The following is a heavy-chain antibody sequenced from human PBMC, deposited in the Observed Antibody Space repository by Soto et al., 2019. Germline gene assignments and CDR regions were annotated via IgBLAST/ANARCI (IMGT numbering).Heavy chain of an antibody. D-gene: IGHD2-15*01. J-gene: IGHJ4*02. V-gene: IGHV3-15*01. Sequence: ESGGGLVKPGGSLRLSCAASGFIFTNAWMSWVRQAPGKGLEWVGRVKSKADGGTTDYAAPVNGRFTISRDDSKNTLYLQMNSLKTEDTAVYYCTTDGCSGGSCFSGYYWGQGALVTVSS. CDR2: VKSKADGGTT. CDR3: TTDGCSGGSCFSGYY. CDR1: GFIFTNAW.